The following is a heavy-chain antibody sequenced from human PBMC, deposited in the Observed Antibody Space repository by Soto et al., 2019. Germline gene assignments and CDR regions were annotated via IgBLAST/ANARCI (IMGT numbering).Heavy chain of an antibody. CDR2: IYWDDYK. D-gene: IGHD3-16*01. Sequence: QITLKESGPALVKPTQTLTLTCTFSGFSLSTSGVGVGWIRQPPGEALEWLALIYWDDYKHFSPSLERRLTITKDTSKNRGVLTVPNMDPGDTATYLCGHKGGGDRILDYWGQGTLVTVSS. J-gene: IGHJ4*02. CDR3: GHKGGGDRILDY. CDR1: GFSLSTSGVG. V-gene: IGHV2-5*02.